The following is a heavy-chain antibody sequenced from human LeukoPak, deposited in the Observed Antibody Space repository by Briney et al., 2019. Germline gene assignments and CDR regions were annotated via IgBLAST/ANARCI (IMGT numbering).Heavy chain of an antibody. CDR1: GFTFSGYW. V-gene: IGHV3-15*01. CDR2: IKSKSDAGTT. D-gene: IGHD3-3*01. J-gene: IGHJ6*04. CDR3: TSSITIFGVVIDV. Sequence: GGSLRLSCVASGFTFSGYWMSWVRQAPGKGLEWVGRIKSKSDAGTTDYVAPVKGRFTISRDDSKNTLYLQMNSLKSEDTAVYYCTSSITIFGVVIDVWGKGTTVTVSS.